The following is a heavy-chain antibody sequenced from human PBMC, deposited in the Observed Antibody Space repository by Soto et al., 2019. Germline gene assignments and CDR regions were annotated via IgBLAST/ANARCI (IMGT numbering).Heavy chain of an antibody. V-gene: IGHV3-30*18. J-gene: IGHJ4*02. CDR2: ISYDGSNK. CDR1: GFTFSSYG. Sequence: PGGSLRLSCAASGFTFSSYGMHWVRQAPGKGLEWVAVISYDGSNKYYADSVKGRFTIPRDNSKNTLYLQMNSLRAEDTAVYYCAKDLDSSEFDYWGQGTLVTVSS. D-gene: IGHD6-19*01. CDR3: AKDLDSSEFDY.